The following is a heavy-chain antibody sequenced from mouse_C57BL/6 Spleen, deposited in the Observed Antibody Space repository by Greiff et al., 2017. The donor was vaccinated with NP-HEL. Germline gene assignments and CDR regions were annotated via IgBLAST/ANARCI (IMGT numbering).Heavy chain of an antibody. CDR3: ARETGAYYFDY. J-gene: IGHJ2*01. V-gene: IGHV1-63*01. CDR2: IYPGGGYT. Sequence: VKLQESGAELVRPGTSVKMSCKASGYTFTNYWIGWAKQRPGHGLEWIGDIYPGGGYTNYNEKFKGKATLTADKSSSTAYMQFSSLTSEDSAIYYCARETGAYYFDYWGQGTTLTVSS. CDR1: GYTFTNYW. D-gene: IGHD4-1*01.